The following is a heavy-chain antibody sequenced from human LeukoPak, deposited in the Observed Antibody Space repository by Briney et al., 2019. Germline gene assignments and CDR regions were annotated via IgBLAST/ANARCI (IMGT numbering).Heavy chain of an antibody. J-gene: IGHJ5*02. V-gene: IGHV4-39*01. Sequence: SETLSLTCTVSGGSISSSSYYWVWIRQPPGKGLEGIGSIYYSGSTYYNPSLKSRVTISVDTSKNQFSLKLRSVTAADTAVYYCASPRPVCSGGSCYLNWFDPWGQGTLVTVSS. CDR2: IYYSGST. CDR3: ASPRPVCSGGSCYLNWFDP. D-gene: IGHD2-15*01. CDR1: GGSISSSSYY.